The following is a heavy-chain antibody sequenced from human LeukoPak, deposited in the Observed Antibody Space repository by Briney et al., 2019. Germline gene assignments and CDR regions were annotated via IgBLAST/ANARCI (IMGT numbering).Heavy chain of an antibody. CDR2: IYYSGST. V-gene: IGHV4-59*08. J-gene: IGHJ4*02. CDR1: GGSISSYY. Sequence: SETLSLTCTVSGGSISSYYWSWIRQPPGKGLEWIGYIYYSGSTNYNPSLKSRVTISVDTSKNQFSLKLSSVTAADTAVYYCSSRGPYYDSSGYYYFDYWGQGTLVTVSS. CDR3: SSRGPYYDSSGYYYFDY. D-gene: IGHD3-22*01.